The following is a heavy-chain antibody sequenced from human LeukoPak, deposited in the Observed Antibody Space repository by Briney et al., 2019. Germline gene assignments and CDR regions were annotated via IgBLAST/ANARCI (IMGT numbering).Heavy chain of an antibody. V-gene: IGHV3-23*01. CDR1: GFTFSSYA. D-gene: IGHD1-1*01. J-gene: IGHJ2*01. Sequence: GGSLRLSCAASGFTFSSYAMSWGRQAPGQGLEWVSGISGGGGSTYYADSVEGRFTISRDNSKNTLYLHMNSLRAEDTAGYYCAKVQGVWDFDLWGRGTLVTVSS. CDR3: AKVQGVWDFDL. CDR2: ISGGGGST.